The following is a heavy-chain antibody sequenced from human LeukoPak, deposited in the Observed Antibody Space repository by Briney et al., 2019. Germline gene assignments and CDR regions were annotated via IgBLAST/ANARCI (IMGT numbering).Heavy chain of an antibody. CDR3: AKGAGPPWFDP. Sequence: PSQTLSLTCAVSGGSISSGGYSWSWIRQPPGKGLEWIGYIYYSGSTYYNPSLKSRVTISIDTSRNQFSMNLNSVTAADTAVYYCAKGAGPPWFDPWGQGTLVTVSS. D-gene: IGHD6-19*01. J-gene: IGHJ5*02. CDR1: GGSISSGGYS. CDR2: IYYSGST. V-gene: IGHV4-30-4*07.